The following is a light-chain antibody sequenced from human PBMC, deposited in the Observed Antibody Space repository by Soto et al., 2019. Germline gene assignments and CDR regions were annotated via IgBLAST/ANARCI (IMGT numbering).Light chain of an antibody. CDR2: GPS. J-gene: IGKJ1*01. CDR3: QQYDSSPSWT. Sequence: EIVLTQSPGTLSLSPGERATLSCRASQSVSNNSLAWYQHRPGQAPRLLIYGPSTRATGIPDRFSGSGSGTDFTLTISRLEPEDFAVYYGQQYDSSPSWTFGQGTKVDIK. CDR1: QSVSNNS. V-gene: IGKV3-20*01.